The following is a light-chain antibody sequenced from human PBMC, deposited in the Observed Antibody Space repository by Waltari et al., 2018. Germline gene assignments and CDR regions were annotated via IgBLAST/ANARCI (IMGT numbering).Light chain of an antibody. CDR2: DVT. CDR1: SSDVGAYQY. J-gene: IGLJ1*01. Sequence: QSALTQPRSVSGSPGQSVTISCTWTSSDVGAYQYVPWYQHHPGKAPKLILFDVTKRPSGVPDRFSGSKSGDTASLTISGLEASDESDYFCCSYAGDSSYVFGTGTTVSVL. V-gene: IGLV2-11*01. CDR3: CSYAGDSSYV.